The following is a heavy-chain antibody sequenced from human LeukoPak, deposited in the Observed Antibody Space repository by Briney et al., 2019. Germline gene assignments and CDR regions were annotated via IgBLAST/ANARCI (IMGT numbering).Heavy chain of an antibody. CDR2: ISYDGNTK. Sequence: PGGSLRLSCAASGFTFSTYAIQWVPQAPGKGREWVAIISYDGNTKNYADSVQGRFTVSRDNSKNTLFLQMNSLRAEDTAVYYCARDAKIYYDSSGYYGAFDIWGQGTMVTVSS. CDR1: GFTFSTYA. J-gene: IGHJ3*02. D-gene: IGHD3-22*01. V-gene: IGHV3-30-3*01. CDR3: ARDAKIYYDSSGYYGAFDI.